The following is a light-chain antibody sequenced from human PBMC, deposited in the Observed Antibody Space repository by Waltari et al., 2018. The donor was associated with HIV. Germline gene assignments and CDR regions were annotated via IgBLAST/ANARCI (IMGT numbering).Light chain of an antibody. CDR1: SGSIATQN. Sequence: FLLAQPHSVSESPGKTVTISCTQSSGSIATQNVHWYQQRPGSAPTTVIFENDQRPSGVPARFSGSIDRSSNSASLIISGLQTEDEADYYCQSYDITNSNWVFGGGTKLTVL. CDR2: END. J-gene: IGLJ3*02. CDR3: QSYDITNSNWV. V-gene: IGLV6-57*03.